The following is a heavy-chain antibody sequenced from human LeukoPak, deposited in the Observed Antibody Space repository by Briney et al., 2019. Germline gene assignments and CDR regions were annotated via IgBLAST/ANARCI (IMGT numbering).Heavy chain of an antibody. D-gene: IGHD5-12*01. CDR3: AKDLDIVATIIGN. CDR2: VSGSGGST. V-gene: IGHV3-23*01. CDR1: GFTFSSYA. J-gene: IGHJ4*02. Sequence: PGGSLRLSCAASGFTFSSYAMGWVRQAPGKGLEWVSGVSGSGGSTYYADSVKGRFTISRDNSKNTLYLQMNSLRAEDTAVYYCAKDLDIVATIIGNWGQGTLVTVSS.